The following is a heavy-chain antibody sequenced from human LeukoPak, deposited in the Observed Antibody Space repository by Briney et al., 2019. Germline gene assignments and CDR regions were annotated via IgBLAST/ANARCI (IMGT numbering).Heavy chain of an antibody. V-gene: IGHV3-23*01. D-gene: IGHD6-19*01. J-gene: IGHJ4*02. CDR3: AKDIFPGGSVNSGGWLVYDY. Sequence: GGSLRLSCAASGFTFSSYAMSWVRQAPGKGLEWVSAISGSGGSTYYADSVKGRFTISRDNSKNTLYLQMNSLRSEDTALYYCAKDIFPGGSVNSGGWLVYDYWGQGTLVTVSS. CDR1: GFTFSSYA. CDR2: ISGSGGST.